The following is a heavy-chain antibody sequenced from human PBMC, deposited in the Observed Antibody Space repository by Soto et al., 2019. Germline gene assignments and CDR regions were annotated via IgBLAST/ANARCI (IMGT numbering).Heavy chain of an antibody. CDR2: IIPIFGTA. Sequence: QVQLVQSGAEVKKPGSSVKVSCKASGGTFSSYAISWVRQAPGQGLEWMGGIIPIFGTANYAQKFQGRVTITADESTSNAYMELSSLRSEDTAVYYCAREPYYDILTGAEKYYYYGMDVWGQGTTVTVSS. J-gene: IGHJ6*02. D-gene: IGHD3-9*01. CDR1: GGTFSSYA. CDR3: AREPYYDILTGAEKYYYYGMDV. V-gene: IGHV1-69*12.